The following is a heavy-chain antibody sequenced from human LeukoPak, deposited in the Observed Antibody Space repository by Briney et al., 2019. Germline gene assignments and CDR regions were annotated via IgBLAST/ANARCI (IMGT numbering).Heavy chain of an antibody. V-gene: IGHV5-51*01. CDR2: IYPGDSDT. D-gene: IGHD3-22*01. J-gene: IGHJ4*02. CDR1: GYSFTSYW. CDR3: ARTGEYYYDSSGYYLMDY. Sequence: GESLKISCKGSGYSFTSYWIGWVCQMPGKGLEWMGIIYPGDSDTRYSPSFQGQVTISADKSISTAYLQWSSLKASDTAMYYCARTGEYYYDSSGYYLMDYWGQGTLVTVSS.